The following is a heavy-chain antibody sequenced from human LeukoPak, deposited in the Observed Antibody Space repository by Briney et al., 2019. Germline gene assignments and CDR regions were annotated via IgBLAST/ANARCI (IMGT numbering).Heavy chain of an antibody. D-gene: IGHD3-22*01. V-gene: IGHV1-69*05. Sequence: SVKVSCKASGGTFSSYAISWVRQAPGQGLEWMGRIIPIFGTANYAQKFQGRVTITTDESTSTAYMELSSPRSEDTAVYYCARSVTMIVVGDAFDIWGQGTMVTVSS. J-gene: IGHJ3*02. CDR2: IIPIFGTA. CDR3: ARSVTMIVVGDAFDI. CDR1: GGTFSSYA.